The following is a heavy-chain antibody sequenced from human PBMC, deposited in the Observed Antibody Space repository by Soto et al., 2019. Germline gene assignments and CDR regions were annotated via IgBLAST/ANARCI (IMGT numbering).Heavy chain of an antibody. CDR2: IYHSGST. Sequence: PSETLSLTCAVSGGSISSSNWWSWVRQPPGKGLEWIGEIYHSGSTNYNPSLKSRVTISVDKSKNQFSLKLSSVTAADTAVYYCAREEGSYVNWFDPWGQGTLVTVSS. V-gene: IGHV4-4*02. CDR1: GGSISSSNW. J-gene: IGHJ5*02. D-gene: IGHD3-10*01. CDR3: AREEGSYVNWFDP.